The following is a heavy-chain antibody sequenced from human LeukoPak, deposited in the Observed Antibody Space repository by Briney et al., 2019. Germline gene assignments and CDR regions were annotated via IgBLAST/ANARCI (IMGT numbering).Heavy chain of an antibody. D-gene: IGHD6-19*01. Sequence: SETLSLTCSVSGDSISSHFWSWIRQPPGKGLEWIGYIHHSGMTNYNSALKSRATLSVDTSTNQFTLKLTSVTAADTAFYSCVREASSDPRLSSYFLDVWGEGTAVTVSS. V-gene: IGHV4-59*11. J-gene: IGHJ6*03. CDR3: VREASSDPRLSSYFLDV. CDR1: GDSISSHF. CDR2: IHHSGMT.